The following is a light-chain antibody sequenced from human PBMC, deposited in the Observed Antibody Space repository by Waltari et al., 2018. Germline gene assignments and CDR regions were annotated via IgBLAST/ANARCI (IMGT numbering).Light chain of an antibody. CDR2: DTS. CDR3: QQRRDWPLT. V-gene: IGKV3-11*01. Sequence: IVLTQSPAILSLSPGERASLSCRASQSVTNYSAWYPQKPGQSPRLLIYDTSNRATGIPARFSGSGFGTDFTLTISSLGPEDFAVYYCQQRRDWPLTFGGGTKVEIK. J-gene: IGKJ4*01. CDR1: QSVTNY.